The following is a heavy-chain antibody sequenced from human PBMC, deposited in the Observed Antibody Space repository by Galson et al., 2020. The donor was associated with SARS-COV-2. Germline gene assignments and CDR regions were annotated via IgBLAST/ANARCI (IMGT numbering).Heavy chain of an antibody. CDR1: GYTFTGYY. Sequence: ASVKVSCKASGYTFTGYYMHWVRQAPGQGLEWMGWINPNSGGTNYAQKFQGRVTMTRDTSISTAYMELSRLRSDDTAVYYCARNPLYYYGSGGDFDYWGQGTLVTVSS. CDR3: ARNPLYYYGSGGDFDY. V-gene: IGHV1-2*02. CDR2: INPNSGGT. J-gene: IGHJ4*02. D-gene: IGHD3-22*01.